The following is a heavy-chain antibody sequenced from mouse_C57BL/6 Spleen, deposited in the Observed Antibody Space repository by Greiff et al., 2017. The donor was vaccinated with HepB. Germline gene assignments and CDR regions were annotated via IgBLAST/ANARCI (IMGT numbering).Heavy chain of an antibody. CDR3: ARGGYYYGSSPLDY. J-gene: IGHJ2*01. V-gene: IGHV1-26*01. D-gene: IGHD1-1*01. CDR1: GYTFTDYY. CDR2: INPNNGGT. Sequence: EVQLQQSGPELVKPGASVKISCKASGYTFTDYYMNWVKQSHGKSLEWIGDINPNNGGTRYNQKFKGKATLTVDKSSSTASMELRSLTSEDSAVYYCARGGYYYGSSPLDYWGQGTTRTVSS.